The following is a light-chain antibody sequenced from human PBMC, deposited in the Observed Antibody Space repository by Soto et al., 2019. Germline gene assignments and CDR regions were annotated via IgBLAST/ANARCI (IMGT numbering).Light chain of an antibody. Sequence: QSALTQPASVSASPGQSITISCTGTRGDLGSYNLVSWYQQHPGKAPKIIIYEVNKWPSGVSKRFSGSKSGNTASLTISGLQAEDEADYYCCSYAGSSTVVFGGGTKLTVL. CDR1: RGDLGSYNL. CDR3: CSYAGSSTVV. J-gene: IGLJ3*02. V-gene: IGLV2-23*02. CDR2: EVN.